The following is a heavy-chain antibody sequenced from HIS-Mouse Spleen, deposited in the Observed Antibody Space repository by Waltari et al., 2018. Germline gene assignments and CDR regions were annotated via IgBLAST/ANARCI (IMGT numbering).Heavy chain of an antibody. D-gene: IGHD6-13*01. CDR1: GGSRSSSSSH. CDR2: IYYSGST. CDR3: AREIPYSSSWYDWYFDL. Sequence: QLQLQESGPGLVKPSETLSLPCTASGGSRSSSSSHWGWIRPPPGKGLEWIGSIYYSGSTYYNPSLKSRVTISVDTSKNQFSLKLSSVTAADTAVYYCAREIPYSSSWYDWYFDLWGRGTLVTVSS. V-gene: IGHV4-39*07. J-gene: IGHJ2*01.